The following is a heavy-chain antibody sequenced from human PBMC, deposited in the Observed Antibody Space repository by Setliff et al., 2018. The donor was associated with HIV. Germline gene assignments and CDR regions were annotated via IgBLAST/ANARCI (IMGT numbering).Heavy chain of an antibody. CDR1: GGTFTSSA. Sequence: SVKVSCKASGGTFTSSAISWVRQARGQGLEWMGAIIPHFDAPQYAQKFQGRVTITADKSTSTAYMELSSLRSEDTAVYYCARASRGGFQYGPTGHAFDIWGQGTMVTVSS. CDR3: ARASRGGFQYGPTGHAFDI. J-gene: IGHJ3*02. V-gene: IGHV1-69*06. CDR2: IIPHFDAP. D-gene: IGHD3-16*01.